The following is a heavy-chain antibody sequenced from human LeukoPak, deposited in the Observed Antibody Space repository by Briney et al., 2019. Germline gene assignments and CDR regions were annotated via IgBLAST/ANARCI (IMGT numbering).Heavy chain of an antibody. J-gene: IGHJ4*02. V-gene: IGHV3-33*01. D-gene: IGHD4-11*01. Sequence: PGKSLRLSCAASGFDFSDYAMHWVRQAPGKGLEWLAVIWYDGSDSYSADSVKGRFTISRDNSKNTLYLQMTSLRVEDTAIYYCARDLQSDTTSAFDNWGQGTLVTVSS. CDR1: GFDFSDYA. CDR3: ARDLQSDTTSAFDN. CDR2: IWYDGSDS.